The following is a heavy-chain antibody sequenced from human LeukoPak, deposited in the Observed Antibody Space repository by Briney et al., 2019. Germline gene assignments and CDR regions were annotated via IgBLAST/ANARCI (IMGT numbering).Heavy chain of an antibody. CDR1: GFTFNSYA. CDR2: ISGSGGST. J-gene: IGHJ5*02. Sequence: PGGSLRLSCAASGFTFNSYAMSWVRQAPGKGLEWVSAISGSGGSTYYGDSVKGRFTISRDNSKNTLYLQKNSLRAEDTAVYYCAKDLGRGLTMARGRGSWFDPWVQGTLVTVTS. V-gene: IGHV3-23*01. D-gene: IGHD3-10*01. CDR3: AKDLGRGLTMARGRGSWFDP.